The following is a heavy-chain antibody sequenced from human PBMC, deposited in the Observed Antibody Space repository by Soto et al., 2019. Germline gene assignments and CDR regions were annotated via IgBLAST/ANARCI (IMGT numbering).Heavy chain of an antibody. CDR3: AKDRTNGIVDG. Sequence: GGSLRLSCTASGFTFSSYVMSWVRQAPGKGLEWVSVISGSGDITYYTDSVKGRFTISRDNSKNTVYVQMNSLRAEDTAVYYCAKDRTNGIVDGWVQGTPVTVSS. V-gene: IGHV3-23*01. CDR1: GFTFSSYV. J-gene: IGHJ4*02. CDR2: ISGSGDIT. D-gene: IGHD1-26*01.